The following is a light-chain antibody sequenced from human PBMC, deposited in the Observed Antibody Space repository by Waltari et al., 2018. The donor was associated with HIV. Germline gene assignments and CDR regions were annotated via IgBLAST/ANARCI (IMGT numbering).Light chain of an antibody. Sequence: DIQMTQSPSSLSASIGDRVTITCRASQSIVSYLNWYQQKPGKAPKLLIYAASSLQSGVPSRFSGSGSGTDLTLTISSLQPEDFATYHCQQSYSTLRWTFGQGTKVEIK. CDR1: QSIVSY. CDR2: AAS. J-gene: IGKJ1*01. CDR3: QQSYSTLRWT. V-gene: IGKV1-39*01.